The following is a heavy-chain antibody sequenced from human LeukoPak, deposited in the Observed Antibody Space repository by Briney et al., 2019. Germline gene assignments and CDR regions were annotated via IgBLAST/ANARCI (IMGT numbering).Heavy chain of an antibody. V-gene: IGHV4-34*01. CDR2: INHSGST. Sequence: SETLSLTCAVYGGSFSGYYWSWIRQPPGKGLEWIGEINHSGSTNYNPSLKSRVTISVDTSKNQFSLKLSSVTAADTAVYYCARSWVGDYYYYYYYMDVWGKGTTVTVSS. D-gene: IGHD4-17*01. J-gene: IGHJ6*03. CDR1: GGSFSGYY. CDR3: ARSWVGDYYYYYYYMDV.